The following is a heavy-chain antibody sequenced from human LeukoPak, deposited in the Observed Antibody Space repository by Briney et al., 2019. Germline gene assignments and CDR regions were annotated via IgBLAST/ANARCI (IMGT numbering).Heavy chain of an antibody. CDR1: GGSISSSSYY. J-gene: IGHJ5*02. D-gene: IGHD3-10*01. V-gene: IGHV4-39*07. CDR2: INHSGST. Sequence: PSETLSLTCTVSGGSISSSSYYWGWIRQPPGKGLEWIGEINHSGSTNYNPSLKSRVTISVDTSKNQFSLKLSSVTAADTAVYYCARRRGITMVRGVHRNWFDPWGQGTLVTVSS. CDR3: ARRRGITMVRGVHRNWFDP.